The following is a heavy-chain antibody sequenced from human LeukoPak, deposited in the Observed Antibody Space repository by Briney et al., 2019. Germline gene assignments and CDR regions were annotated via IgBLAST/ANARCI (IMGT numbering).Heavy chain of an antibody. V-gene: IGHV1-46*01. CDR2: INPNRGST. D-gene: IGHD3-22*01. J-gene: IGHJ4*02. CDR3: ATGGHVRVYDSSAYYGHY. CDR1: GYTFTSYY. Sequence: ASVKVSCKASGYTFTSYYMYWVRQAPGQGLEWMGIINPNRGSTSYAQKFQGRVTMTRDMSTSTVYMELSSLRSEDTDVYYCATGGHVRVYDSSAYYGHYWGQGTLVTVSS.